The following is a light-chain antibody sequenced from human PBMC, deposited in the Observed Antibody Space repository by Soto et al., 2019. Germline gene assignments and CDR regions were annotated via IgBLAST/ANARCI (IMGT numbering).Light chain of an antibody. CDR2: DVS. J-gene: IGLJ1*01. CDR3: SSYTTSNTRQIV. V-gene: IGLV2-14*03. CDR1: NSDVGGYNY. Sequence: QSVLTQPVSVSGSPGQSITISCTGTNSDVGGYNYVSWYQHHPGKAPKLLIYDVSNRPSGISNRFSGSKSDNTASLTISGLQPEDEADYYCSSYTTSNTRQIVFGTGTKVTVL.